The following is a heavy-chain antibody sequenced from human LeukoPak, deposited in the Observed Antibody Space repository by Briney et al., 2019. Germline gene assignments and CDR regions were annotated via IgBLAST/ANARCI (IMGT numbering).Heavy chain of an antibody. CDR1: GGSFSGYY. Sequence: PSETLSLTCAVYGGSFSGYYWSWIRQPPGKGLEWIGEINHSGSTNYNPSLKSRVTISVDTSKNQFSLKLSSVTAADTAVYYCVKEGPRGLAFDIWGQGTMVTVSS. D-gene: IGHD3/OR15-3a*01. CDR3: VKEGPRGLAFDI. V-gene: IGHV4-34*01. CDR2: INHSGST. J-gene: IGHJ3*02.